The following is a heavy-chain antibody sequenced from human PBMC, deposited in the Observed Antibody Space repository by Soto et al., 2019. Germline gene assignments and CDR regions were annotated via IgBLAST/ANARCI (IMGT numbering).Heavy chain of an antibody. CDR1: GFTFSSYA. J-gene: IGHJ4*02. V-gene: IGHV3-23*01. Sequence: PRGSRRLSGAASGFTFSSYAMSWVRQAPGKGREWVSAISGSVGSTYYADSVKGRFTISRDNSKNTLYLQMNSLRAEDTAVYYCVKDPYSGSLLSNYSDYWGKGNMVTVSA. D-gene: IGHD1-26*01. CDR2: ISGSVGST. CDR3: VKDPYSGSLLSNYSDY.